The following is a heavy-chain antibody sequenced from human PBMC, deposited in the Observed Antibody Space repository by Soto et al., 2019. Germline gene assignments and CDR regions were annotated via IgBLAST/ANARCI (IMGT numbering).Heavy chain of an antibody. CDR3: AREAGSGSYYPEDY. CDR1: GYTFPNYG. D-gene: IGHD1-26*01. V-gene: IGHV1-18*04. CDR2: ISAYNGDT. Sequence: QVQLVQSGTEVKTPGTSVKVSCKASGYTFPNYGFSWVRQAPGQGLEWMVWISAYNGDTDYAQKFQGRLIMTRDTSTSTVYMELRSLTSDDTAVYYCAREAGSGSYYPEDYWGQGTLITVSS. J-gene: IGHJ4*02.